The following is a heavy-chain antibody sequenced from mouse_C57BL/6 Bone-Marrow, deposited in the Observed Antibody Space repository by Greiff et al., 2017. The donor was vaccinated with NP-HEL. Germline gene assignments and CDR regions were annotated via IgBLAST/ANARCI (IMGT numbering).Heavy chain of an antibody. J-gene: IGHJ1*03. CDR1: GYTFTDYY. CDR2: INPYNGGT. D-gene: IGHD2-1*01. Sequence: EVKLQESGPVLVKPGASVKMSCKASGYTFTDYYMNWVKQSHGKSLEWIGVINPYNGGTSYNQKFKGKATLTVDKSSSTAYMELNSLTSEDSAVYYCARLYGNFHWYFDVWGTGTTVTVSS. CDR3: ARLYGNFHWYFDV. V-gene: IGHV1-19*01.